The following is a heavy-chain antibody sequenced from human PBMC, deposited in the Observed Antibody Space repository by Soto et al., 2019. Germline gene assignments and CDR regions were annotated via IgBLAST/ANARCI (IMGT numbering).Heavy chain of an antibody. CDR3: ARALGSFAFDY. J-gene: IGHJ4*02. CDR2: IIPIFGTA. V-gene: IGHV1-69*13. CDR1: GGTFSSYA. Sequence: ASVRVSCKASGGTFSSYAINWVRQAPGQGLEWMGGIIPIFGTANYAQKFQGRVTITADESTSTAYMELSSLRSEDTAVYYCARALGSFAFDYWGQGTLVTVSS. D-gene: IGHD3-3*02.